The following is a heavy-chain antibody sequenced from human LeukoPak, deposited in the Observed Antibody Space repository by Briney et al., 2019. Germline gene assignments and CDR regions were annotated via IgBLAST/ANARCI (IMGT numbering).Heavy chain of an antibody. V-gene: IGHV3-64*02. Sequence: QSGGSLRLSCAASGFTFSSYSMHWVRQAPGKGLEYVSAINPNGDNTYYADSVKGRFTISRDNSKNTLYLQMASLRGEDTAVYYCARAPREGFSGSYHDYWGQGTLVTVSS. CDR2: INPNGDNT. CDR1: GFTFSSYS. J-gene: IGHJ4*02. CDR3: ARAPREGFSGSYHDY. D-gene: IGHD1-26*01.